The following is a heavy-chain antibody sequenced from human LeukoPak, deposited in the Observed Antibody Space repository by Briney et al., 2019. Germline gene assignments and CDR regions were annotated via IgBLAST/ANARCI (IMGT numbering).Heavy chain of an antibody. CDR2: ISNSGGST. D-gene: IGHD3-10*01. CDR1: GFTFSSYA. Sequence: GGSLTLSCAASGFTFSSYAMSWVRQAPGKGLEWVSAISNSGGSTYYADSLKGRFTISRDNSKNTLFLQMNSLRAEDTAVYYCARHFGSGTYYNYFVYWGQGTLVSVSS. CDR3: ARHFGSGTYYNYFVY. V-gene: IGHV3-23*01. J-gene: IGHJ4*02.